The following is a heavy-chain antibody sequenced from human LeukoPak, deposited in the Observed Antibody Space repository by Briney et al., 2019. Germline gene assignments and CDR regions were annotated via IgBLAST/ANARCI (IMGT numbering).Heavy chain of an antibody. CDR3: AKGAYDYIEIAYFDY. V-gene: IGHV3-23*01. CDR1: GSIFNNYA. CDR2: IIGSSGTT. J-gene: IGHJ4*02. D-gene: IGHD5-12*01. Sequence: PGGSLRLSCVASGSIFNNYAMNWVRQAPGKGLEWVSLIIGSSGTTFYADSVKGRFTISRDKSKSTLYLQMNSLRAEDTAVYYCAKGAYDYIEIAYFDYWGQGSLVTVSS.